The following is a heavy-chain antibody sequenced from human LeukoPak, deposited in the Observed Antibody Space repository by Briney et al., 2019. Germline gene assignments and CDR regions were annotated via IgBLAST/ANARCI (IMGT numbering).Heavy chain of an antibody. CDR1: GFTFSDYY. CDR3: VRGSQAAWDFDY. CDR2: VSGSGSHT. V-gene: IGHV3-11*06. J-gene: IGHJ4*02. Sequence: GGSLRLSCAASGFTFSDYYMNWIRQAPGKGLEWVSYVSGSGSHTNYADSVRGRFAISRDNAKNSLYLQMNSLRVEDTAVYYCVRGSQAAWDFDYWGQGTLVTVSS.